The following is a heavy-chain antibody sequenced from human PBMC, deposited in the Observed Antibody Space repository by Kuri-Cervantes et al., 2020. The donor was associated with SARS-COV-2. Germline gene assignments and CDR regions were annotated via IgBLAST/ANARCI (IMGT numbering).Heavy chain of an antibody. D-gene: IGHD6-19*01. CDR3: ASAVAGLFDY. V-gene: IGHV3-72*01. Sequence: GGSLRLSCAASGFTFSDHYMDWVRQAPGKGLEWVGRTRNKANSYTTEYAASVKGRFTISRDDSKNSLYLQVNSLKTEDTAVYYCASAVAGLFDYWGQGTLVTVSS. J-gene: IGHJ4*02. CDR1: GFTFSDHY. CDR2: TRNKANSYTT.